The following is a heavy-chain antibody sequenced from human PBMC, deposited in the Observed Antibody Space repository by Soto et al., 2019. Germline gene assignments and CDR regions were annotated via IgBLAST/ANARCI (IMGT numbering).Heavy chain of an antibody. J-gene: IGHJ6*02. D-gene: IGHD2-15*01. CDR2: IYSGGST. CDR1: GSTVSSNY. Sequence: LGGSLRLSSAASGSTVSSNYMSWVRQAPGKGLEWVSVIYSGGSTYYADSVKGRFTISRDNSKNTLYLQMNSLRAEDTAVYYCARDGGMPSDYYYFYGMDVWGQGTMVIVSS. V-gene: IGHV3-66*01. CDR3: ARDGGMPSDYYYFYGMDV.